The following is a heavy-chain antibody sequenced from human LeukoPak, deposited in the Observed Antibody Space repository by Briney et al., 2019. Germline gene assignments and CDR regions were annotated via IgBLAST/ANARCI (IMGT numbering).Heavy chain of an antibody. CDR3: ARGRGSGSYYNPVDNWFDP. D-gene: IGHD3-10*01. CDR1: GFTFSSYG. Sequence: GGSLRLSCAASGFTFSSYGMHWVRQAPGKGLEWVTVIWYDGSNKYYADSVKGRFTISRDNSKNTLYLQMNSLRAEDTAVYYCARGRGSGSYYNPVDNWFDPWGQGTLVTVSS. CDR2: IWYDGSNK. J-gene: IGHJ5*02. V-gene: IGHV3-33*01.